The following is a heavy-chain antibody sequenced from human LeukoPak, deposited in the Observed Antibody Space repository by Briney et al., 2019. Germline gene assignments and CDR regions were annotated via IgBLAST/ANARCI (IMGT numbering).Heavy chain of an antibody. Sequence: SETLSLTCTVSGGSITTSGYYWGWLRQSPGKGLEWIGSIYYSGSTHYNPTLKSRATISGDTSKNQFSLKLSSVTAADTAVYYCARATAISMVRGVRSDAFDIWGQGTMVTVSS. J-gene: IGHJ3*02. V-gene: IGHV4-39*07. CDR3: ARATAISMVRGVRSDAFDI. CDR2: IYYSGST. CDR1: GGSITTSGYY. D-gene: IGHD3-10*01.